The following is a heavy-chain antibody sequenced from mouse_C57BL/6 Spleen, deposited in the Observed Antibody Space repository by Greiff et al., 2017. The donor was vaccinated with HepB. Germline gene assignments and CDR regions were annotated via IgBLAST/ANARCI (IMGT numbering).Heavy chain of an antibody. J-gene: IGHJ1*03. D-gene: IGHD1-1*01. V-gene: IGHV1-81*01. CDR3: ARGPTVVAKDFDV. CDR2: IYPRSGNT. Sequence: VMLVESGAELARPGASVKLSCKASGYTFTSYGISWVKQRTGQGLEWIGEIYPRSGNTYYNEKFKGKATLTADKSSSTAYMELRSLTSEDSAVYFCARGPTVVAKDFDVWGTGTTVTVSS. CDR1: GYTFTSYG.